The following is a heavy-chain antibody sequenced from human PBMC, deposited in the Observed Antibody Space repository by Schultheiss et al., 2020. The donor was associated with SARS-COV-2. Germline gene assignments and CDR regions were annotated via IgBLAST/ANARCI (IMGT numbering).Heavy chain of an antibody. V-gene: IGHV4-61*08. Sequence: GSLRLSCTVSGGSVNSDDYYWTWIRQPPGKGLECIGNIHRNGRTTYSPSLKSRVTISADISRNQFSLELSSVTAADTAVYYCAYGMDVWGQGTTVTVSS. CDR1: GGSVNSDDYY. CDR2: IHRNGRT. CDR3: AYGMDV. J-gene: IGHJ6*02.